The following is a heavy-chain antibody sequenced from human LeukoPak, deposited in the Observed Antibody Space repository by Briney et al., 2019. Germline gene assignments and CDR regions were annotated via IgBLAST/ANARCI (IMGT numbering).Heavy chain of an antibody. Sequence: GGSLRFSCAASGFTFDDYAMHWVRQAPGKGLEWVSGISWNSGSIGYADSVKGRFTISRDNAKNSLYLQMNSLRAEDTALYYCAKDGALSIAARPSYFDYWGQGTLVTVSS. D-gene: IGHD6-6*01. J-gene: IGHJ4*02. CDR2: ISWNSGSI. CDR1: GFTFDDYA. CDR3: AKDGALSIAARPSYFDY. V-gene: IGHV3-9*01.